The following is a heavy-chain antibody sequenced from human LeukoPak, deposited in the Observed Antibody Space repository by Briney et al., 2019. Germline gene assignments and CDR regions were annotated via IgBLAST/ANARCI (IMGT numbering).Heavy chain of an antibody. Sequence: GGSLRLSCAASGFTFSSYAMSWVRQAPGKGLEWVSGISGSGGSTYYADSVKGRFTIPRDNSKSTRDLQMNSLRAEDTAVYYCAKDNGIVAPSIPLDYWGQGTLVTVSS. CDR2: ISGSGGST. CDR1: GFTFSSYA. J-gene: IGHJ4*02. CDR3: AKDNGIVAPSIPLDY. D-gene: IGHD5-12*01. V-gene: IGHV3-23*01.